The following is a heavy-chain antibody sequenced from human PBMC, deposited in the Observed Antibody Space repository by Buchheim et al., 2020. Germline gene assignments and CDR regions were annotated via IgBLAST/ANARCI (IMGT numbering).Heavy chain of an antibody. Sequence: VHLVESGGGLVKPGGSLRLSCAVSGFTFSTSWMHWVRQAPGKGLVWVSRINSDGSGTIYADSVKGRFTISRDNAKNTLFLQMNSLRAEDTAIYYCTRDSTSGSYDYWGQGTL. V-gene: IGHV3-74*01. D-gene: IGHD3-10*01. CDR2: INSDGSGT. CDR1: GFTFSTSW. J-gene: IGHJ4*02. CDR3: TRDSTSGSYDY.